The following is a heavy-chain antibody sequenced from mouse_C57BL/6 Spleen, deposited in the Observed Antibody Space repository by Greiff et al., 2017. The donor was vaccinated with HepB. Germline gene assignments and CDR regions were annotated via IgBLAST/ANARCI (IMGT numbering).Heavy chain of an antibody. CDR2: INPYNGDT. Sequence: VQLQQSGPELVKPGDSVKISCKASGYSFTGYFMNWVMQSHGKRLEWIGRINPYNGDTFYNQKFKGKATLTVDKSSSTAHMELRSLTSEDSAVYYCAIYYDYLYAMDYWGQGTSVTVSS. CDR1: GYSFTGYF. CDR3: AIYYDYLYAMDY. D-gene: IGHD2-4*01. J-gene: IGHJ4*01. V-gene: IGHV1-20*01.